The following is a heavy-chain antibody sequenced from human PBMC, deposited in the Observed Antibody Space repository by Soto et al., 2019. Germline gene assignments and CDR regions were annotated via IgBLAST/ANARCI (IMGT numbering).Heavy chain of an antibody. J-gene: IGHJ3*02. Sequence: ASVKVSCKASGYTFTSSAVQWVRQARGQRLEWIGWIVGGSGNTNYAQKFQERVTITRDMSTSTAYVELSSLRSEDTAVYYCAERGDSSGYNDAFDIWGQGTMVTVAS. CDR1: GYTFTSSA. D-gene: IGHD3-22*01. CDR3: AERGDSSGYNDAFDI. CDR2: IVGGSGNT. V-gene: IGHV1-58*01.